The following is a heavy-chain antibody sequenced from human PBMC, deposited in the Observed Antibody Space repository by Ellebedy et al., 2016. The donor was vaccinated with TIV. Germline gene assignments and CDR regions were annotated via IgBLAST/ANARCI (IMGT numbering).Heavy chain of an antibody. CDR3: ARRISGTYGDDACDI. J-gene: IGHJ3*02. CDR2: IHTGGDT. V-gene: IGHV3-53*01. D-gene: IGHD1-20*01. Sequence: GGSLRLSCAASGFTVSYTYMNWVRQAPGKGLEWVSVIHTGGDTYYADSVKGRFTISRDSSKNPVFLQMNSLRAEDTAMYYCARRISGTYGDDACDIWGQGTMVTVSS. CDR1: GFTVSYTY.